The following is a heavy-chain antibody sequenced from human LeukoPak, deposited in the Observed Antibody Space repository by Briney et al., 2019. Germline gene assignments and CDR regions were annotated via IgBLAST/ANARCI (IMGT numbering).Heavy chain of an antibody. Sequence: SQTLSLTCTVSGGSISSGGYYWSWIRQHPGKSLEWIGYIYYSGSTYYNPSLKSRVTISVDTSKNQFSLKLSSVTAADTAVYYCARQGYDDLYYYYYMDVWGKGTTVTVSS. CDR2: IYYSGST. D-gene: IGHD5-12*01. V-gene: IGHV4-31*03. CDR1: GGSISSGGYY. CDR3: ARQGYDDLYYYYYMDV. J-gene: IGHJ6*03.